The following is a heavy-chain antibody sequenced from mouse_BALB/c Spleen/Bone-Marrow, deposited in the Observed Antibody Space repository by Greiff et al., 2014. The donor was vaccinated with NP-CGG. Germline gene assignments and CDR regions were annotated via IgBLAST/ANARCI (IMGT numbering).Heavy chain of an antibody. D-gene: IGHD3-1*01. CDR3: ARRGLLSYWYFDV. CDR1: GFTFSSFG. J-gene: IGHJ1*01. CDR2: ISSGSSTI. Sequence: DVMLVESGGGLVQPGGSRKLSRAASGFTFSSFGMHWVRQAPEKGLEWVAYISSGSSTIYYADTVKGRFTISRDNPKNTLFLQMTSLRSEDTAMYYCARRGLLSYWYFDVWGAGTTVTVSS. V-gene: IGHV5-17*02.